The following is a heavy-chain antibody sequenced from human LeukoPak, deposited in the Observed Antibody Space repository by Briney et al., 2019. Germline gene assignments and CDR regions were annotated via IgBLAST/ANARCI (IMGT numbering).Heavy chain of an antibody. J-gene: IGHJ4*02. CDR3: AKEWQQLVHFDY. D-gene: IGHD6-13*01. Sequence: SCKASGYTFTAYAMHWVRQAPGKGLEWVAFIRYDGSNKYYADSVKGRFTISRDNSKNTLYLQMNSLRAEDTAVYYCAKEWQQLVHFDYWGQGTLVTVSS. V-gene: IGHV3-30*02. CDR1: GYTFTAYA. CDR2: IRYDGSNK.